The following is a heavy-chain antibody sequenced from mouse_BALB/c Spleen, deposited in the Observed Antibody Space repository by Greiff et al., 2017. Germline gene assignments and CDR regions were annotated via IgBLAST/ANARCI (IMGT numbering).Heavy chain of an antibody. CDR3: ARSSNWGGYYAMDY. CDR1: GYTFTSYY. D-gene: IGHD4-1*01. V-gene: IGHV1S56*01. CDR2: IYPGNVNT. J-gene: IGHJ4*01. Sequence: QVQLQQSGPELVKPGASVRISCKASGYTFTSYYIHWVKQRPGQGLEWIGWIYPGNVNTKYNEKFKGKATLTADKSSSTAYMQLSSLTSEDSAVYFCARSSNWGGYYAMDYWGQGTSVTVSS.